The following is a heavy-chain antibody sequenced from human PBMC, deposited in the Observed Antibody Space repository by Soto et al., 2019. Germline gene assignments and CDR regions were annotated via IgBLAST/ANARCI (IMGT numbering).Heavy chain of an antibody. CDR3: AREVQVHTPAFVY. V-gene: IGHV1-69*19. CDR1: GGTFNTYA. CDR2: ISPMFGAA. D-gene: IGHD3-10*01. J-gene: IGHJ4*02. Sequence: QVQLVQSGAEMQKPGSSVKVSCQSSGGTFNTYAMNWVRQAPGQGPEWMGDISPMFGAANYAPKFQGRVTITADESTGTSYMQLSSLTSEDTPLYFCAREVQVHTPAFVYWGQGTLVTVSS.